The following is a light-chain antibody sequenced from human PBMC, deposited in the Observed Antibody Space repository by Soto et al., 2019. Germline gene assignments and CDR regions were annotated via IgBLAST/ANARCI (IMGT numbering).Light chain of an antibody. CDR2: GAS. V-gene: IGKV3-15*01. CDR3: QQYNNWHTVT. CDR1: QSVSSE. Sequence: EIVMTQSPATLSVSPGWRSSLSCRASQSVSSELAWYQQKPGQAPRLLIYGASTRATDIPATFSGSGSGTEFTLTISSLKSEDFAVYYCQQYNNWHTVTFGGGTKVDIK. J-gene: IGKJ4*01.